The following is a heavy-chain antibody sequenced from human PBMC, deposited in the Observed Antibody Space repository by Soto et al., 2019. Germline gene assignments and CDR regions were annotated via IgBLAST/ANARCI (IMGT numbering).Heavy chain of an antibody. CDR3: ARAREPDGMWTFDS. D-gene: IGHD2-2*01. CDR1: GFTLGTYT. J-gene: IGHJ4*02. CDR2: SYSTGGT. V-gene: IGHV3-23*01. Sequence: ESLRLSCAASGFTLGTYTMGWVRQAPGKGLEWVAESYSTGGTEYADSVKGRFTISRDNSKNTLFLQMNSLGVEDTALYYCARAREPDGMWTFDSWGQGILVTVSS.